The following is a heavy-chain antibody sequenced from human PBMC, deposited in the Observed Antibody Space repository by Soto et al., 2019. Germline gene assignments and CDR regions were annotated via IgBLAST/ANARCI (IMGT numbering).Heavy chain of an antibody. CDR1: GYTFSSYS. CDR3: ARDNGYYDF. D-gene: IGHD2-8*01. V-gene: IGHV1-18*01. CDR2: ISTTSGNT. Sequence: QIQMVQSGAEVKQPGASVKISCKTSGYTFSSYSINWVRQAPGQGLEWMAWISTTSGNTHYAERVQGRVTVTLDKSARTVFMEMWGLTSDDTAVYFCARDNGYYDFWGQGTLVTVSS. J-gene: IGHJ4*02.